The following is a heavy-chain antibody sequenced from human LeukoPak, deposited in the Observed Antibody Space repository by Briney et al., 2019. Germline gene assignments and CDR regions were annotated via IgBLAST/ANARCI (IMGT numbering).Heavy chain of an antibody. V-gene: IGHV1-69*06. D-gene: IGHD6-13*01. CDR1: GGTFSSYA. Sequence: ASVKVSCKASGGTFSSYAISWVRQAPGQGLEWMGGIIPIFGTANYAQKFQGRVTITADKSTSTAYMELSSLRSEDTAVYYCARAARIAAAHNWFDPWGQGTLVTVSS. CDR3: ARAARIAAAHNWFDP. CDR2: IIPIFGTA. J-gene: IGHJ5*02.